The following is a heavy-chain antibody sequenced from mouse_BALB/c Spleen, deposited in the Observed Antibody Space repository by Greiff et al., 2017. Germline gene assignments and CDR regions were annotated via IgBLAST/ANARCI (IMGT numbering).Heavy chain of an antibody. Sequence: VQLQQSGAELVRPGTSVKVSCKASGYAFTNYLIEWVKQRPGQGLEWIGVINPGSGGTNYNEKFKGKATLTADKSSSTAYMQLSSLTSDDSAVYFCARGGLRAMDYWGQGTSVTVSS. D-gene: IGHD2-4*01. CDR3: ARGGLRAMDY. CDR2: INPGSGGT. CDR1: GYAFTNYL. V-gene: IGHV1-54*01. J-gene: IGHJ4*01.